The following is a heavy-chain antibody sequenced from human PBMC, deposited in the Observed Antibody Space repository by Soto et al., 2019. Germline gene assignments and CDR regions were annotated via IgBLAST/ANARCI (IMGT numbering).Heavy chain of an antibody. CDR1: GGSFSGYY. V-gene: IGHV4-34*01. Sequence: PSETLSLTCAVYGGSFSGYYWSWIRQPPGKGLEWIGEINHSGSTNYNPSLKSRVTISVDTSKNQFSLKLSSVTAADTAVYYCARAAMVYYYSYYGMDVWGQGTTVTVSS. CDR2: INHSGST. CDR3: ARAAMVYYYSYYGMDV. D-gene: IGHD5-18*01. J-gene: IGHJ6*02.